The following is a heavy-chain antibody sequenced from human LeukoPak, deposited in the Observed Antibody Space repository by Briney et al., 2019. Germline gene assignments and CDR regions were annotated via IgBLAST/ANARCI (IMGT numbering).Heavy chain of an antibody. Sequence: SETLSLTCTVSGGSISSGAYYWSWIRQHPGKGLEWIGYIYYNGGTYSNPSLESRIIISVDTSKNQFSLKLRSVTAAETAVYYCARTPSKHYYDYWGQGTLVTVSS. V-gene: IGHV4-31*03. CDR2: IYYNGGT. CDR1: GGSISSGAYY. J-gene: IGHJ4*02. CDR3: ARTPSKHYYDY.